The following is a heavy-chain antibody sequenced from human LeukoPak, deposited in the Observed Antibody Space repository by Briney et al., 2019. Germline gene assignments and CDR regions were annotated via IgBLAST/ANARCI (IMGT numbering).Heavy chain of an antibody. CDR1: GYTFTGYY. CDR3: ARGEVSSWYDYFQH. CDR2: INPNSGGT. V-gene: IGHV1-2*02. D-gene: IGHD6-13*01. Sequence: ASVKVSYKASGYTFTGYYMHWVRQAPGQGLEWMGWINPNSGGTKYAKKFQGRVTMTRDTSISTGYMELSRLRSDDTAVYYCARGEVSSWYDYFQHWGQGSLVTVSS. J-gene: IGHJ1*01.